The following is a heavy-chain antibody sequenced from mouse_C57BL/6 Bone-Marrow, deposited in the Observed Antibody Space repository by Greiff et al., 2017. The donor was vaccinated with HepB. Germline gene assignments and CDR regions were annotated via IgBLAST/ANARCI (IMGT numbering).Heavy chain of an antibody. CDR3: AIPRAMGD. D-gene: IGHD3-1*01. CDR1: GYDFSSSW. J-gene: IGHJ4*01. V-gene: IGHV1-82*01. CDR2: IYPGDGDT. Sequence: VQLKESGPELVKPGASVKISCKASGYDFSSSWMNWVKQRPGKGLEWIGRIYPGDGDTNYNGKFKGKATLTADKSSSTAYLQLSSLTSEDSAVYFCAIPRAMGDWGQGPSVTVAS.